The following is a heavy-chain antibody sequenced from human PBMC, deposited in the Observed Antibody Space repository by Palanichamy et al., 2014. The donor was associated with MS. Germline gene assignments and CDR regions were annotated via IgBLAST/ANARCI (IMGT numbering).Heavy chain of an antibody. CDR1: IQFSNYA. V-gene: IGHV3-33*01. J-gene: IGHJ2*01. Sequence: QVQLVESGGGGGPVWEVPETLLCSVWIQFSNYAINWVRQAPGKGLEWVAVIWFDGSNKYYADSVKGRFTISRDNAESTVFLQMDNLRVEDAAVYYCARDHANIAGAVYWYFDLWGRGTLVTVSS. D-gene: IGHD6-13*01. CDR3: ARDHANIAGAVYWYFDL. CDR2: IWFDGSNK.